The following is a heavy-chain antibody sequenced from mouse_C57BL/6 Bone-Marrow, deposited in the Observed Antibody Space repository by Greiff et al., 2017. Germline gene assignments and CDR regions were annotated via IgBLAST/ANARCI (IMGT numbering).Heavy chain of an antibody. V-gene: IGHV1-26*01. J-gene: IGHJ2*01. CDR2: INPNHGGT. CDR1: GYTFTDYY. CDR3: ARWGTTSYFDY. Sequence: VQLQQSGPELVKPGASVKISCKASGYTFTDYYMNWVKQSHGKSLEWIGDINPNHGGTSYNQKFKGKATLTVDKSSSTAYMELRSLTSEDSAVYYCARWGTTSYFDYWGQGTTLTVSS. D-gene: IGHD1-1*01.